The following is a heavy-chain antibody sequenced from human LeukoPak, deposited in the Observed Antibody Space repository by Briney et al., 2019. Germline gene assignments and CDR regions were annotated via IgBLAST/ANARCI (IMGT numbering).Heavy chain of an antibody. CDR2: IYSGGST. CDR3: GRELWLGEFGGLFDY. D-gene: IGHD3-10*01. CDR1: GFTVSSNY. Sequence: GGSLRLSCAASGFTVSSNYMSWVRQAPGKGLEWVSVIYSGGSTYYADSVKGRFTISRDNSKNTLYLQMNSLRAEDTAVYYCGRELWLGEFGGLFDYGGQGTLVTVSS. J-gene: IGHJ4*02. V-gene: IGHV3-53*01.